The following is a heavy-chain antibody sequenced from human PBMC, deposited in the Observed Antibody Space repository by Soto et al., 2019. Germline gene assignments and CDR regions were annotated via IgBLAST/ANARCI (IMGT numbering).Heavy chain of an antibody. J-gene: IGHJ3*02. V-gene: IGHV3-33*01. CDR1: GFTFSSYG. CDR3: ARDRGRYAFDI. D-gene: IGHD3-10*01. CDR2: IWYDGSNK. Sequence: QVQLVESGGGVVQPGRSLRLSCAASGFTFSSYGMHWVRQAPGKGLEWVAVIWYDGSNKYYADSVKGRFTISRDNSKNTLYLQMNRLRAEDTAVYYCARDRGRYAFDIWGQGTMVTVSS.